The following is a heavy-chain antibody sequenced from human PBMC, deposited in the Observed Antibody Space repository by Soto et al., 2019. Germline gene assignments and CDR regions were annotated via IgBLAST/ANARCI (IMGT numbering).Heavy chain of an antibody. CDR1: GFTFSSYA. Sequence: QPGGSLRLSCAASGFTFSSYAMSWVRQAPGKGLEWVSAISGSGGSTYYADPVKGRFTISRDNSKNTLYLQMNSLRAEDTAVYYCAKATYPVRGVRNPPARGMDVWGQGTTVTVSS. V-gene: IGHV3-23*01. CDR3: AKATYPVRGVRNPPARGMDV. CDR2: ISGSGGST. J-gene: IGHJ6*02. D-gene: IGHD3-10*01.